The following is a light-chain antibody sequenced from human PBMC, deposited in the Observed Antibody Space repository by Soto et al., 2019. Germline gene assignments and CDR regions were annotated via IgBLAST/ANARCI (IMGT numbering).Light chain of an antibody. Sequence: EIVLTQSPGTLSLSPGARASLSCRASESISSNYLAWYQQKPGQPPRLLIYYASSRATGIPDRFSASGSGTDFTLTISRLEPEDFAVYYCQHYGSLFTFGPGTKVDVK. CDR1: ESISSNY. CDR2: YAS. CDR3: QHYGSLFT. J-gene: IGKJ3*01. V-gene: IGKV3-20*01.